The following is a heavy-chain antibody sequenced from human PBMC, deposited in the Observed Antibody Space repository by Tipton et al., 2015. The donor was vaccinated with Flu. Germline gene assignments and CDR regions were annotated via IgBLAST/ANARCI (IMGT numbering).Heavy chain of an antibody. Sequence: SLRLSCAVSGFTLRDHWMTWVRQAQGRGLEWVPYISPDGSEKNYLDSVRGRFSVSRDNGGNTVYLQMNSLRAEDTAVYYCARGHYGVDVWGQGTTVTVS. CDR3: ARGHYGVDV. CDR1: GFTLRDHW. V-gene: IGHV3-7*01. CDR2: ISPDGSEK. J-gene: IGHJ6*02.